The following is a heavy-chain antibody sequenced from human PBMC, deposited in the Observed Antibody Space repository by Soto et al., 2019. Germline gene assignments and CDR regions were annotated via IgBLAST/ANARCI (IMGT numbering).Heavy chain of an antibody. CDR3: ARGMGFWSGYYYYMDV. V-gene: IGHV1-2*04. D-gene: IGHD3-3*01. CDR2: INPNSGGT. CDR1: GYTFTGYY. J-gene: IGHJ6*03. Sequence: ASVKVSCKAAGYTFTGYYMHWVRQAPRQGLEWMGWINPNSGGTNYAQKFQGWVTMTRDTSISTAYMELSRLRSDDTAVYYCARGMGFWSGYYYYMDVWGKGTTVTVSS.